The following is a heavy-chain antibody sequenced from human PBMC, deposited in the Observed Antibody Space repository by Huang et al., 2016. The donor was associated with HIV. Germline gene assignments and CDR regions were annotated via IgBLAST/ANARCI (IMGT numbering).Heavy chain of an antibody. CDR1: GGSISSGGYY. D-gene: IGHD1-1*01. Sequence: QVQLQESGPGLVKPSQTLSLTCTVSGGSISSGGYYWSWIRQPPGKCLEWIGYIYYSGSTYSYPSLKGRFTISADTSKDMLSLKLRSVTAADTAVYYCARLGWSGTMRDAFDIWGQGTMVTVSS. CDR2: IYYSGST. J-gene: IGHJ3*02. V-gene: IGHV4-30-4*08. CDR3: ARLGWSGTMRDAFDI.